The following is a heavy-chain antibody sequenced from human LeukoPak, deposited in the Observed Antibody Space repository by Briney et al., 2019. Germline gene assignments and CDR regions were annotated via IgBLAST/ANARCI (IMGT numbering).Heavy chain of an antibody. D-gene: IGHD4-17*01. CDR1: GFTFSSNW. V-gene: IGHV3-7*03. CDR2: IKEDGSEK. CDR3: AKDHGDYSFDY. J-gene: IGHJ4*02. Sequence: PGGSLRLSCAASGFTFSSNWMSWVRQAPGKGLEWVANIKEDGSEKYYVDSVQGRFTISRDNARNSLYLQMNSLRAEDTAVYYCAKDHGDYSFDYWGQGTLVTVSS.